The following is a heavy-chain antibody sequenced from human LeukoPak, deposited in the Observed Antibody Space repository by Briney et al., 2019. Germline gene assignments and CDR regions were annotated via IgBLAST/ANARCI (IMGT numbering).Heavy chain of an antibody. CDR1: GYTFTGYY. V-gene: IGHV1-2*06. CDR2: INPNSGGT. D-gene: IGHD3-22*01. CDR3: ARDKGGSGYYFF. Sequence: ASVKVSCKVSGYTFTGYYMHWVRQAPGQGLEWMGRINPNSGGTNYAQKFQGRVTMTRDTSISTAYMELSRLRSDDTAVYYCARDKGGSGYYFFWGQGTLVTVSS. J-gene: IGHJ4*02.